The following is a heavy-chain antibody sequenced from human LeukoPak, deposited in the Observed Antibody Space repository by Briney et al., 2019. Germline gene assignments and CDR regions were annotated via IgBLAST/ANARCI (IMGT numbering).Heavy chain of an antibody. Sequence: GGSLRLSCAASGFTFDDYAMHWVRQAPGKGLEWVSGISWNNYTIDYADSVKGRFTISRDNAKNSLYLQMNSLRAEDTAVYYCATHVFVNIDAFDIWGQGTMVTVSS. J-gene: IGHJ3*02. CDR1: GFTFDDYA. CDR2: ISWNNYTI. V-gene: IGHV3-9*01. D-gene: IGHD3-10*01. CDR3: ATHVFVNIDAFDI.